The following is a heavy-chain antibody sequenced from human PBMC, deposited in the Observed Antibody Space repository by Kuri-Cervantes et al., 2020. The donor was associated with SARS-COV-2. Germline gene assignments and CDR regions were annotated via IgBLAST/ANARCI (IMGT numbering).Heavy chain of an antibody. CDR2: IYPGDSDT. CDR1: GYSFTSYW. V-gene: IGHV5-51*01. CDR3: ARHLTGSYWYYYYMDV. Sequence: KVSCKGSGYSFTSYWIGWVRQMPGKGLEWMGIIYPGDSDTRYSPSFQGQVTISADKSISTAYLQWGSLKASDTAMYYCARHLTGSYWYYYYMDVWGKGTTVTVSS. D-gene: IGHD2-8*02. J-gene: IGHJ6*03.